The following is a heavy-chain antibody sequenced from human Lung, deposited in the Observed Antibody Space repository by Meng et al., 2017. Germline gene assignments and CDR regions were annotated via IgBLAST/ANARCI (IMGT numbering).Heavy chain of an antibody. D-gene: IGHD3-9*01. Sequence: QVQLVESGGGLVKPVGSLRHSCAASGFTFSDYYMSWIRQAPGEGLEWVSYISSSGSTIYYADSVKGRFTISRDNAKNSLYLQMNSLRAEDTAVYYCASYPTYYDILSGLAYWGQGTLVTVSS. J-gene: IGHJ4*02. CDR3: ASYPTYYDILSGLAY. V-gene: IGHV3-11*01. CDR2: ISSSGSTI. CDR1: GFTFSDYY.